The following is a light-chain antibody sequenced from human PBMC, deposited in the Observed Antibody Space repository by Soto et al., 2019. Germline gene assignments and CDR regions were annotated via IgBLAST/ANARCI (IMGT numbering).Light chain of an antibody. V-gene: IGLV2-14*01. J-gene: IGLJ1*01. CDR2: EVS. CDR1: SEDVGGYDY. Sequence: QSALTQPASVSGSPGQSITISCSGTSEDVGGYDYVSWYQHHPGKAPKLMISEVSNRPSGLSNRFSGSKSGSTASLTISGLQAEDEADYYCSSYTSSRTLVFGSGTKVTVL. CDR3: SSYTSSRTLV.